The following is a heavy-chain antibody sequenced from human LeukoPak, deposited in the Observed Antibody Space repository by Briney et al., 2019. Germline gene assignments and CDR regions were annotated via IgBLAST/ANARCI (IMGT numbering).Heavy chain of an antibody. V-gene: IGHV3-23*01. CDR2: ISGSGGST. CDR1: GFTFSSYA. Sequence: PGGSLRLSCAASGFTFSSYAMSWVRQAPGKGLEWVSAISGSGGSTYYADSVKGRFTISRDNSKNTLYLQMNSLRAEDTAVYYCAKDPYRGYSYGYFGGFDYWGQGTLVTVSS. CDR3: AKDPYRGYSYGYFGGFDY. J-gene: IGHJ4*02. D-gene: IGHD5-18*01.